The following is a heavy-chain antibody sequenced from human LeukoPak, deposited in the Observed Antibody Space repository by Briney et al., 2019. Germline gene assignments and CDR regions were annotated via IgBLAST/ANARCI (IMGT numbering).Heavy chain of an antibody. Sequence: TGGSLRLSCAASGFTVSSNYMSWVRQAPGKGLEWVSVIYSGGSTYYADSVKRRFTISRDNSKNTLYLQMNSLRAEDTAVYYCARVKTAMVDDAFDIWGQGTMVTVSS. CDR1: GFTVSSNY. D-gene: IGHD5-18*01. CDR3: ARVKTAMVDDAFDI. V-gene: IGHV3-53*01. J-gene: IGHJ3*02. CDR2: IYSGGST.